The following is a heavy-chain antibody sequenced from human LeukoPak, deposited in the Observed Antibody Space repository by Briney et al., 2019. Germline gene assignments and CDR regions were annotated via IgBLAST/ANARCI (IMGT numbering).Heavy chain of an antibody. CDR3: ARALWFGETFPAY. Sequence: GGSLRLSCAASGLTISSYSMNWVRQAPGKGLQWVSYISSSSSTIYYADAVKGRFTISRDNAKNSLYLQMNSLRAEDTAVYYCARALWFGETFPAYWGQGTLVTVSS. D-gene: IGHD3-10*01. V-gene: IGHV3-48*01. CDR2: ISSSSSTI. CDR1: GLTISSYS. J-gene: IGHJ4*02.